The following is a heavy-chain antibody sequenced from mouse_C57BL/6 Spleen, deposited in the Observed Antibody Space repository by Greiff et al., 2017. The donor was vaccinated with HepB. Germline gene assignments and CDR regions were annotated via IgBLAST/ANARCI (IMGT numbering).Heavy chain of an antibody. Sequence: QVQLQQSGAELVKPGASVKISCKASGYAFSSYWMNWVKQRPGKGLEWIGQIYPGDGDTNYNGKFKGKATLTADKSSSTAYMHLSSLTSEDSAVYFCAREAYNNLPMDYWGQGTSVTVSS. D-gene: IGHD2-5*01. CDR2: IYPGDGDT. V-gene: IGHV1-80*01. CDR3: AREAYNNLPMDY. J-gene: IGHJ4*01. CDR1: GYAFSSYW.